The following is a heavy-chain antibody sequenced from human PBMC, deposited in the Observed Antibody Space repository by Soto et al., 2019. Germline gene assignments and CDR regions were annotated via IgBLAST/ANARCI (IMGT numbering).Heavy chain of an antibody. V-gene: IGHV3-23*01. Sequence: VGSLRLSCAASGFTFSSYAMSWVRQAPGKVLEWVSAISGSGGSTYYADSVKGRFTISRDNSKNTLYLQMNSLRAEDTAVYYCAKHPYSSSPYFDYWGQGTLVTVSS. CDR3: AKHPYSSSPYFDY. CDR2: ISGSGGST. J-gene: IGHJ4*02. D-gene: IGHD6-13*01. CDR1: GFTFSSYA.